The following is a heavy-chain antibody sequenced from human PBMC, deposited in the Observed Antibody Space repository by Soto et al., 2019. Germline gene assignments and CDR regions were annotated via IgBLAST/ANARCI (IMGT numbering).Heavy chain of an antibody. J-gene: IGHJ5*02. CDR1: DCSISNFY. CDR3: ARHVGFCSSNSCYSRLDP. D-gene: IGHD2-2*01. CDR2: FYYSGSF. V-gene: IGHV4-59*08. Sequence: SETLSLTCTVSDCSISNFYWSWIRQPPGKGLEWIGYFYYSGSFNYNPSLKSRATVSADTSKNQLSLKLNSVTAADTAIYYCARHVGFCSSNSCYSRLDPWGQGTLVTVSS.